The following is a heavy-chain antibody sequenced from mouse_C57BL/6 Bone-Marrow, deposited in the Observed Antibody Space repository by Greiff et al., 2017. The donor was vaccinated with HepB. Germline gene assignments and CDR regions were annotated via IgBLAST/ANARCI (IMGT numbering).Heavy chain of an antibody. V-gene: IGHV1-4*01. CDR1: GYTFTSYT. J-gene: IGHJ4*01. D-gene: IGHD2-1*01. CDR3: ASYGKALYYAMDY. Sequence: QVQLQQSGAELARPGASVKMSCKASGYTFTSYTMHWVKQRPGQGLEWIGYINPSSGYTKYNQKFKDKATLTADKSSSTAYMQLSSLTSEDSAVYYCASYGKALYYAMDYWGQGTSVTVSS. CDR2: INPSSGYT.